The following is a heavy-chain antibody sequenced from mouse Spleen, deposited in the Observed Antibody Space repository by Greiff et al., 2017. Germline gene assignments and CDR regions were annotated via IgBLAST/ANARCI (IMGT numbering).Heavy chain of an antibody. J-gene: IGHJ2*01. CDR1: GYTFTTYP. Sequence: VQLQESGAELVKPGASVKMSCKASGYTFTTYPIEWMKQNHGKSLEWIGNFHPYNDDTKYNEKFKGKATLTVEKSSSTVYLELSRLTSDDSAVYYCARRHYYDGSFPYFDYWGQGTTLTVSS. V-gene: IGHV1-47*01. CDR3: ARRHYYDGSFPYFDY. CDR2: FHPYNDDT. D-gene: IGHD1-1*01.